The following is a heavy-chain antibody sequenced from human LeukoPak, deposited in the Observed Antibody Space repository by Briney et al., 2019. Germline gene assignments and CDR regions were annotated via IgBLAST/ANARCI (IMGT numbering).Heavy chain of an antibody. CDR3: AKDLARYCSSSSCMGDY. Sequence: GGSPRLSCAASGFTFSNYGMHWVRQAPGKGLEWVAFIRYDGSNKYYADSVKGRFTISRDNSKNTLYLQMNSLRAEDTAVYYCAKDLARYCSSSSCMGDYWGQGTLVTVSS. V-gene: IGHV3-30*02. CDR1: GFTFSNYG. CDR2: IRYDGSNK. J-gene: IGHJ4*02. D-gene: IGHD2-2*01.